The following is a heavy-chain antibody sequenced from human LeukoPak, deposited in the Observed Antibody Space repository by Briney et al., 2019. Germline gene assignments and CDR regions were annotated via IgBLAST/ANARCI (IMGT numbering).Heavy chain of an antibody. CDR3: AKDLRWPINGWYGWFDP. Sequence: GGSLRLSCAASGFTFSSYAMTWVRQAPGKGLEWVSSISGTGGDTYYIDSVKGRFTISRDNSKSTLYLQMNSLRAEDTALYFCAKDLRWPINGWYGWFDPWGQGTLVAVSS. V-gene: IGHV3-23*01. J-gene: IGHJ5*02. CDR1: GFTFSSYA. CDR2: ISGTGGDT. D-gene: IGHD6-19*01.